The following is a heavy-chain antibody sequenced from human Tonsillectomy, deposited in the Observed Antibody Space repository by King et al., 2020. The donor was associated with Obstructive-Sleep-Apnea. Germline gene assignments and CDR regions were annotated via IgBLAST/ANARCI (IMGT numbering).Heavy chain of an antibody. J-gene: IGHJ1*01. D-gene: IGHD6-13*01. CDR2: ISWNSGRR. V-gene: IGHV3-9*01. Sequence: VQLVESGGGLVQPGRSLRLSCAASGFTFDDYAMHWGRQAPGKGLEWVSGISWNSGRRGYADFVKGRFTISRDNAKNSLYLQVNNLRAEDTALYYCAKDGRSSCVEYFHHWGQGTLVTVSS. CDR1: GFTFDDYA. CDR3: AKDGRSSCVEYFHH.